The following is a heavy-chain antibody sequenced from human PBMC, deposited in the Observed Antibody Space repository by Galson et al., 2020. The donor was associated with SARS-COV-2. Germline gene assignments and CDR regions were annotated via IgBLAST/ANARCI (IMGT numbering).Heavy chain of an antibody. CDR3: ARTHYNSGWYPFDY. CDR2: INPNTGAT. CDR1: GYTFTGYY. J-gene: IGHJ4*02. V-gene: IGHV1-2*02. D-gene: IGHD6-19*01. Sequence: ASVKVSCKASGYTFTGYYINWVRQAPGQGLEWMGWINPNTGATRYAQKFQGRVTMTSDTSITTAYMELSRLTSDDAATYYCARTHYNSGWYPFDYWGQGTRVTVSS.